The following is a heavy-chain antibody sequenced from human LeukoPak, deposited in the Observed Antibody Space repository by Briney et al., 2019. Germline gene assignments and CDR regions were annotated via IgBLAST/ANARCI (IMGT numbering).Heavy chain of an antibody. CDR2: INPSGGST. CDR3: ARDGCSSNICQAGGNRFDP. J-gene: IGHJ5*02. D-gene: IGHD2-2*01. Sequence: ASVKVSCKASGYTFTNYHMHWVRQAPGQGLEWMGIINPSGGSTSYAQKFQGRVTMTRDTSTRTVYMELSSLRSEDTAVYYCARDGCSSNICQAGGNRFDPWGQGTLVTVSS. V-gene: IGHV1-46*01. CDR1: GYTFTNYH.